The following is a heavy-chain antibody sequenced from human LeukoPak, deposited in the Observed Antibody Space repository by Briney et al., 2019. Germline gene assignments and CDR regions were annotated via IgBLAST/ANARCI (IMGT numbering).Heavy chain of an antibody. J-gene: IGHJ4*02. V-gene: IGHV4-61*01. D-gene: IGHD5-12*01. CDR1: GGSVSSGSYY. CDR2: IYYSGST. Sequence: PSETLSLTCTVSGGSVSSGSYYWSWIRQPPGTGLEWIGYIYYSGSTNYNPSLKSRVTISVDTSKNQFSLKLSSVTAADTAVYYCARTELRLISFDYWGQGTLVTVSS. CDR3: ARTELRLISFDY.